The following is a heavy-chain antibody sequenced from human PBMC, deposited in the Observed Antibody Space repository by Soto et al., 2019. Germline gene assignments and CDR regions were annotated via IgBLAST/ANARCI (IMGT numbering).Heavy chain of an antibody. J-gene: IGHJ4*02. V-gene: IGHV4-31*03. CDR2: IYYSGST. CDR1: GGSISSGGYY. D-gene: IGHD6-13*01. Sequence: QVQLQESGPGLVKPSQTLSLTCTVSGGSISSGGYYWSWIRQHPGKGLEWIGYIYYSGSTYYNPSLQRRVTMSVDTSKNQFSLKLSSGTAADTAVYYCARAAIAAAGTDLFDYWGQGTLVTVSS. CDR3: ARAAIAAAGTDLFDY.